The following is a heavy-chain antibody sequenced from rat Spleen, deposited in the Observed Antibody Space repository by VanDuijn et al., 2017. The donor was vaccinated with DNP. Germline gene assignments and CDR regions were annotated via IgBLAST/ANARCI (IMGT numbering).Heavy chain of an antibody. Sequence: EVQLVESGGDLVQPGRSLKLSCVASGFTFNNYWMTWIRQVPGKGLEWVASITSSGGSTYYPDSVKGRFTISRDNAKNTLYLQMNSLRSEDTATYYCASDTMDAWGQGTSVTVSS. CDR1: GFTFNNYW. CDR3: ASDTMDA. CDR2: ITSSGGST. V-gene: IGHV5-31*01. J-gene: IGHJ4*01.